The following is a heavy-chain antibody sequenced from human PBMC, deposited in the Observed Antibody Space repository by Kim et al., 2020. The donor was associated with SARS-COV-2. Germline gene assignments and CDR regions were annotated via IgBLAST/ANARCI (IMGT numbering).Heavy chain of an antibody. CDR3: ARRLRYYYDSSGYPDY. Sequence: SVKGRITSSRDNAKNSLYLQMNSLRAEDTAVYYCARRLRYYYDSSGYPDYWGQGTLVTVSS. D-gene: IGHD3-22*01. J-gene: IGHJ4*02. V-gene: IGHV3-11*03.